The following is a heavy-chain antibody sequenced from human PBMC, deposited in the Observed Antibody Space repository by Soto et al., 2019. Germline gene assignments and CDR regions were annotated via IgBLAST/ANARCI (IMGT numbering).Heavy chain of an antibody. J-gene: IGHJ3*02. CDR2: IYPGDSDT. V-gene: IGHV5-51*01. CDR1: GYSFTNFW. Sequence: GESLKISCKGSGYSFTNFWIGWVRQMPGKGLEWMGIIYPGDSDTRYSPSFRGQVTISADKSINTVYLHWSSLKASDTAVSYCARLSHVYGDYVGAFDIWRQGTMVTVSS. CDR3: ARLSHVYGDYVGAFDI. D-gene: IGHD4-17*01.